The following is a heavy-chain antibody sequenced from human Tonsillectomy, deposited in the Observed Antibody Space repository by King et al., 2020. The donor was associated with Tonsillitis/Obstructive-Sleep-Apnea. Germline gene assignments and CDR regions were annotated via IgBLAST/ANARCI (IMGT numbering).Heavy chain of an antibody. Sequence: LQLQESGPGLVKPSETLSLTCTVSGGSISSYYWSWIRQPPGKGLEWIGYIYYSGSTNYNPSLKSRVTISVDTSKNQFSLKLSSVTAADTAVYYCARQGGVSGFFTQYAFDIWGQGTMVTVSS. CDR1: GGSISSYY. CDR3: ARQGGVSGFFTQYAFDI. V-gene: IGHV4-59*01. D-gene: IGHD3-3*01. CDR2: IYYSGST. J-gene: IGHJ3*02.